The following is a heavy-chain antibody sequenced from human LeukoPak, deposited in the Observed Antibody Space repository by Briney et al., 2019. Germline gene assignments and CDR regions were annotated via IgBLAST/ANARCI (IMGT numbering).Heavy chain of an antibody. J-gene: IGHJ4*02. CDR3: ARFPGGLAY. V-gene: IGHV3-7*03. D-gene: IGHD6-19*01. CDR1: GFTFSSYS. Sequence: GGSLRLSCAASGFTFSSYSMNWVRQAPGKGLEWVANIKQDGSEKYYVDSVKGRFTISRDNAKNSLYLQMNSLRAEDTAVYYCARFPGGLAYWGQGTLVTVSS. CDR2: IKQDGSEK.